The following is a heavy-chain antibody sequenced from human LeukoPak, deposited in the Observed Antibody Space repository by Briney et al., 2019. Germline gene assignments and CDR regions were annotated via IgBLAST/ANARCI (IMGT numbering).Heavy chain of an antibody. CDR2: IRSKADNYAT. CDR3: TQSNY. V-gene: IGHV3-73*01. J-gene: IGHJ4*02. CDR1: GFTFSGSP. Sequence: GGSLRLSCVASGFTFSGSPILWVRQASGKGLEWVGRIRSKADNYATAYAASVQGRCTISRDDSKSTAYLQLNSLKTEDTAVYYCTQSNYWGQGAPVTVSS.